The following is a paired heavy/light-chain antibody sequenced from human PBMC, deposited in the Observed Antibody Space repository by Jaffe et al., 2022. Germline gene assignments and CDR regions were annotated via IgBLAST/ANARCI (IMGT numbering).Light chain of an antibody. V-gene: IGKV3-20*01. CDR1: QSVSSSY. CDR2: GAS. J-gene: IGKJ5*01. Sequence: EIVLTQSPGTLSLSPGERATLSCRASQSVSSSYLAWYQQKPGQAPRLLIYGASSRATGTPDRFSGSGSGTDFTLTISRLEPEDFAVYYCQQYGSSPITFGQGTRLEIK. CDR3: QQYGSSPIT.
Heavy chain of an antibody. CDR2: IYYSGST. D-gene: IGHD6-25*01. J-gene: IGHJ3*01. CDR1: GGSITSYY. V-gene: IGHV4-59*01. CDR3: ARRPGGNTFDF. Sequence: QVQLQESGPGLVKPSETLSLTCTVSGGSITSYYWSWIRQPPGKGLEYIGHIYYSGSTNYNPSLKSRVTISLDMSKNQFSLKLSSVTAADTAVYFCARRPGGNTFDFWGQGTMVTVSS.